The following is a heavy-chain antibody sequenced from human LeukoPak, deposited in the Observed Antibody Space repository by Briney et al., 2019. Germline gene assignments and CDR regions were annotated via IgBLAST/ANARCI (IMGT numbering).Heavy chain of an antibody. J-gene: IGHJ4*02. Sequence: SETLSLTCTVSGGSISSYYWSWIRQPPGKGLEWIGYIYYSGSTNHNPSLKSRVTISVDTSKNQFSLKLSSVTAADTAVYYCARAHGGNRRPFDYWGQGTLVTVSS. D-gene: IGHD4-23*01. CDR1: GGSISSYY. V-gene: IGHV4-59*01. CDR2: IYYSGST. CDR3: ARAHGGNRRPFDY.